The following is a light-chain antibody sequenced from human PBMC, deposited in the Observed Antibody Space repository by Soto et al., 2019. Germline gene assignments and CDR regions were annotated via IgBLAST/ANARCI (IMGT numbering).Light chain of an antibody. CDR2: DAS. J-gene: IGKJ1*01. Sequence: DIQMTQSPSTLSASVGDRVTITRRASQSISRWLAWHQQKPGKAPRLLIYDASNLQRGVPSRFSGSGSGTEFTLTITSLQPEDFATYYCQQYNDYSGMFGQGTKVDIK. V-gene: IGKV1-5*01. CDR3: QQYNDYSGM. CDR1: QSISRW.